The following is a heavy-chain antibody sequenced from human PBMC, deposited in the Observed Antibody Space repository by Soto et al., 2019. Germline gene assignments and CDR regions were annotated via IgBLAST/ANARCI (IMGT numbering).Heavy chain of an antibody. D-gene: IGHD6-6*01. CDR2: ISPNSGGT. CDR1: GYTLSTHG. CDR3: ARASQLSSRYYYGMDV. V-gene: IGHV1-18*01. Sequence: ASVKVSCKTSGYTLSTHGINWVRQAPGQGLEWMGWISPNSGGTNYAQKFQGRVTMTRDTSTSTVYMELSSLRSEDTAVYYCARASQLSSRYYYGMDVWGQGTTVTVSS. J-gene: IGHJ6*02.